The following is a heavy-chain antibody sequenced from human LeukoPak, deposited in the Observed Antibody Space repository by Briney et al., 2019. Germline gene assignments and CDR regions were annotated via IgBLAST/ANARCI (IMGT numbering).Heavy chain of an antibody. J-gene: IGHJ4*02. CDR3: ARDLDHAFDY. V-gene: IGHV3-48*04. CDR1: TFTFSSFS. Sequence: GGSLRLSCAASTFTFSSFSMNWVRQAPGKGLEWISYIGRNSDNICYADSVKGRFTIFRDNAKNSLYLQMSSLRAEDTAVYYCARDLDHAFDYWGQGALVTVSS. CDR2: IGRNSDNI.